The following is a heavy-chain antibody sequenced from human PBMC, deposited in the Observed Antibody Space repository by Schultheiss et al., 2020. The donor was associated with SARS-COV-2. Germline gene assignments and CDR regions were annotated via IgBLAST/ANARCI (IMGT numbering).Heavy chain of an antibody. D-gene: IGHD6-6*01. CDR3: AKWGSSSRYYYYGMDV. Sequence: GGSLRLSCTASGFTFGDYAMSWVRQAPGKGLEWVGFIRSKAYGGTTEYAASVKGRFTISRDDSKSIAYLQMNSLRAEDTAVYYCAKWGSSSRYYYYGMDVWGQGTTVTVSS. V-gene: IGHV3-49*04. CDR2: IRSKAYGGTT. J-gene: IGHJ6*02. CDR1: GFTFGDYA.